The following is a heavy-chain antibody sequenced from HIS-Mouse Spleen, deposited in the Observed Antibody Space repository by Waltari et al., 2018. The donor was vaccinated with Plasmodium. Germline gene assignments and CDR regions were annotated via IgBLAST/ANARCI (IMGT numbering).Heavy chain of an antibody. Sequence: EVQLVESGGDLIQPGGSLRLSCAASGFTVSSNYMSWVRQAPGKGLEWVSVIYSGGSTYYADSVKGRFTISRDNSKNTLYLQMNSLRAEDTAVYYCARGMKSSSSAFDIWGQGTMVTVSS. D-gene: IGHD6-6*01. CDR2: IYSGGST. CDR3: ARGMKSSSSAFDI. J-gene: IGHJ3*02. V-gene: IGHV3-53*01. CDR1: GFTVSSNY.